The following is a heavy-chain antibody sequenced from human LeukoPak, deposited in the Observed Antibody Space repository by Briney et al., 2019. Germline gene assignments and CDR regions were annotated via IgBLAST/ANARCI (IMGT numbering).Heavy chain of an antibody. CDR2: ISSNGGST. CDR1: GFTFSSYA. D-gene: IGHD6-19*01. V-gene: IGHV3-64D*06. Sequence: GGSLRLSCSASGFTFSSYAMHWVRQAPGKGLEYVSAISSNGGSTYYADSVKGRFTISRDNSKNTLYLQMSSLRAEDTAVYYCVKEEGQWLVTGSYFDYWGQGTLVTVSS. CDR3: VKEEGQWLVTGSYFDY. J-gene: IGHJ4*02.